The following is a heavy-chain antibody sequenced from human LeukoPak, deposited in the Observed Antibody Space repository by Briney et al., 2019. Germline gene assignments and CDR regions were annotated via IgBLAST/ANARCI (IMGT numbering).Heavy chain of an antibody. CDR3: ARTLGVVITPRFDY. Sequence: PGGPLRLSCAASGFTFSSYSMNWVRQAPGKGLEWVSSISSSSSYIYYADSVKGRFTISRDNAKNSLYLQMNSLRAEDTAVYYCARTLGVVITPRFDYWGQGTLVTVSS. V-gene: IGHV3-21*01. D-gene: IGHD3-3*01. CDR1: GFTFSSYS. CDR2: ISSSSSYI. J-gene: IGHJ4*02.